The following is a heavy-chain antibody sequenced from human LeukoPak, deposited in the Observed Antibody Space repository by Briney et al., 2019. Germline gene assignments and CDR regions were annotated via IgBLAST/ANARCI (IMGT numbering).Heavy chain of an antibody. CDR2: TKNKANNYNT. V-gene: IGHV3-72*01. D-gene: IGHD3-9*01. CDR3: ARVARFDSIDY. J-gene: IGHJ4*02. Sequence: PGASLRLSCAASGFTFSDHYRDWVRQAPGKGLEWVGRTKNKANNYNTEYAASVKGRFIISRDDSKNSLFLQMNSLKTEDTAVYYCARVARFDSIDYWGQGTLVTVSS. CDR1: GFTFSDHY.